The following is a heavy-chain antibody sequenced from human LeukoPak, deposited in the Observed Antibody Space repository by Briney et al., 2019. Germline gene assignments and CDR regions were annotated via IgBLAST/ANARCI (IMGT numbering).Heavy chain of an antibody. J-gene: IGHJ6*04. CDR1: RFTFSNYW. CDR3: ARGKAALKDV. V-gene: IGHV3-7*04. Sequence: GGSLRLSCEASRFTFSNYWMNWVRQAPGKGLEWVANIKEDGSEKYYVDSVRGRFTISRDNAKNSLYLQMNSLGGDDTALYYCARGKAALKDVWGKGTTVTVSS. D-gene: IGHD6-6*01. CDR2: IKEDGSEK.